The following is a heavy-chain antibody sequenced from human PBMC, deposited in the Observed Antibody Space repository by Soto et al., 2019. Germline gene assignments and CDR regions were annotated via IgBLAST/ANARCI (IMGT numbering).Heavy chain of an antibody. CDR1: GFTFSSYA. CDR2: ISGSGGST. D-gene: IGHD6-13*01. CDR3: AKTSPKYSSSWYSKEYNWFDP. V-gene: IGHV3-23*01. Sequence: GGSLRLSCAASGFTFSSYAMSWVRQAPGKGLEWVSAISGSGGSTYYADSVKGRFTISGDNSKNTLYLQMNSLRAEDTAVYYCAKTSPKYSSSWYSKEYNWFDPWGQGTLVTVSS. J-gene: IGHJ5*02.